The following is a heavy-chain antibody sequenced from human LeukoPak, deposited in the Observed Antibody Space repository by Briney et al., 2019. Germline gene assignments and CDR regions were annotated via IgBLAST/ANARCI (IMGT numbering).Heavy chain of an antibody. Sequence: ASVKVSCKASGYTFTSYAMNWVRQAPGQGLEWMGWINTNTGNPTYAQGFTGRFVFSLDTSVSTAYLQISSLKAEDTAVYYCARSPERLSLLWFGEADDGMDVWGQGTTVTVSS. CDR2: INTNTGNP. J-gene: IGHJ6*02. CDR1: GYTFTSYA. D-gene: IGHD3-10*01. V-gene: IGHV7-4-1*02. CDR3: ARSPERLSLLWFGEADDGMDV.